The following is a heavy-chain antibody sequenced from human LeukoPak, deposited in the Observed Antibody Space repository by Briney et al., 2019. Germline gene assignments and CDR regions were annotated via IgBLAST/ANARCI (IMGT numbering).Heavy chain of an antibody. J-gene: IGHJ5*02. D-gene: IGHD3-10*01. Sequence: GGSLRLSCSASGFTFSSYAMHWVRQAPGKGLEYVSAISGNGGSTYYADSVKGRFTISRDNSKNTLYLQMSSLRAEDTAVYYCVKAVYYGSGSYPLFDPWGQGTLVTVSS. V-gene: IGHV3-64D*06. CDR1: GFTFSSYA. CDR2: ISGNGGST. CDR3: VKAVYYGSGSYPLFDP.